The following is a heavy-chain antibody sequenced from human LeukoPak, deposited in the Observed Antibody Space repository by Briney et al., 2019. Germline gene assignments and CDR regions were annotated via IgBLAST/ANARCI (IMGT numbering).Heavy chain of an antibody. CDR1: GFTFSDHY. CDR2: TRNKANSYTT. CDR3: ARKGAAAGSIDY. D-gene: IGHD6-13*01. V-gene: IGHV3-72*01. Sequence: TGGSLRLSCAASGFTFSDHYMDWVRQAPGKGLEWVGRTRNKANSYTTEYAASVKGRFTISRDDSKNSLYLQMNSLKTEDTAVYYCARKGAAAGSIDYWGQGTLVTVSS. J-gene: IGHJ4*02.